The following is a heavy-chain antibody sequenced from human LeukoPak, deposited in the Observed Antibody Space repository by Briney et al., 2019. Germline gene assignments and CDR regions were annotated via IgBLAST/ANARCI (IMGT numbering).Heavy chain of an antibody. D-gene: IGHD6-13*01. CDR3: ARGVIAAAGDAFDI. V-gene: IGHV4-59*01. CDR2: IYYSGST. J-gene: IGHJ3*02. CDR1: GGSISSYY. Sequence: SETLSLTCTVSGGSISSYYWSWIRQPPGKGLEWIGYIYYSGSTNYNPSLKSRVTISVDTSKHQFSLKLSSVTAADTAVYYCARGVIAAAGDAFDIWGQGTMVTVSS.